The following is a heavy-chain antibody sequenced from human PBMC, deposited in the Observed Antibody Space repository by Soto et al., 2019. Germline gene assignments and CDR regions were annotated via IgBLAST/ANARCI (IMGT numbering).Heavy chain of an antibody. D-gene: IGHD3-10*01. CDR1: GYTFTGYY. CDR2: INPNSGGT. V-gene: IGHV1-2*04. Sequence: GASVKVSCKASGYTFTGYYMHWVRQAPGQGLEWMGWINPNSGGTNYAQKFQGWVTMTRDTSISTAYMELSRLRSDDTAVYYCAGDISYGSGHAFDIWGQGTMVTVSS. J-gene: IGHJ3*02. CDR3: AGDISYGSGHAFDI.